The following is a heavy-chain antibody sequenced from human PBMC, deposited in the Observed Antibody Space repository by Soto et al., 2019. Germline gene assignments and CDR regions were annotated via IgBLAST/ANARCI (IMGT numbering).Heavy chain of an antibody. Sequence: GGSLRLSCAASGFTFSSYWMSWVRQAPGKGLEWVANIKQDGSEKYYVDSVKGRFTISRDNAKNSLYLQMNSLRAEDTAVYYCARDMEDSSSWYKQLTHAFDIWGQGTMVTVSS. CDR1: GFTFSSYW. CDR2: IKQDGSEK. D-gene: IGHD6-13*01. V-gene: IGHV3-7*01. J-gene: IGHJ3*02. CDR3: ARDMEDSSSWYKQLTHAFDI.